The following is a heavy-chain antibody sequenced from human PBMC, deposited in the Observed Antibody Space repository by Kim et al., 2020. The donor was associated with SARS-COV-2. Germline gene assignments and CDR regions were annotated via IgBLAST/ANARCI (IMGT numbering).Heavy chain of an antibody. J-gene: IGHJ6*02. Sequence: SETLSLTCTVSGGSISSYYWSWIRQPPGKGLEWIGYIYYSGSTNYNPSLKSRVTISVDTSKNQFSLKLSSVTAADTAMYFCARTHYFGSGSYYKPYYYYYGMDVWGQGTTVTVSS. D-gene: IGHD3-10*01. CDR2: IYYSGST. CDR1: GGSISSYY. CDR3: ARTHYFGSGSYYKPYYYYYGMDV. V-gene: IGHV4-59*01.